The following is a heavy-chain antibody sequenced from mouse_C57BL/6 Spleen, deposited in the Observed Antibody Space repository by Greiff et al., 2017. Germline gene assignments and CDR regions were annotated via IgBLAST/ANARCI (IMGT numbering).Heavy chain of an antibody. CDR1: GFNITDYY. Sequence: EVQLQQSGAELVKPGASVKLSCTASGFNITDYYMHWVKQRTEQGLEWIGRIDPEDGETKYAPKVHGKATITADTSSTPAYLQLSSLTSEYTAVYYCAPAYYSNPWFAYWGQGTLVTVSA. V-gene: IGHV14-2*01. D-gene: IGHD2-5*01. CDR3: APAYYSNPWFAY. J-gene: IGHJ3*01. CDR2: IDPEDGET.